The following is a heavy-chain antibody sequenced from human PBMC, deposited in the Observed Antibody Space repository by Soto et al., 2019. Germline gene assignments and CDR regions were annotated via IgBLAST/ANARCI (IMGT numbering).Heavy chain of an antibody. CDR1: GFTFSSYA. CDR3: ARSGIAVSKGPFDY. J-gene: IGHJ4*02. D-gene: IGHD6-19*01. Sequence: QVQLVESGGGVVQPGRSLTLSCAASGFTFSSYAMHWVRQAPGKGLEWVAVISYDGSNKYYADSVKGRFTISRDNSKNTLYLQMNSLRAEDTAVYYCARSGIAVSKGPFDYWGQGTLVTVSS. CDR2: ISYDGSNK. V-gene: IGHV3-30-3*01.